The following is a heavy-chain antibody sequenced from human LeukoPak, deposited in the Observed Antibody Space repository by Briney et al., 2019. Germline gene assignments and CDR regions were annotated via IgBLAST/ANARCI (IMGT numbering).Heavy chain of an antibody. V-gene: IGHV1-8*01. CDR1: GYTFPSYD. D-gene: IGHD3-22*01. CDR2: MNPNSGNT. CDR3: ARDIRTRYDSSGYSFYY. Sequence: ASVKVSCKTSGYTFPSYDINWVRQATGQGLEWMGWMNPNSGNTGYTQKFQGRVTISRNTSITTAYMELSRLRSDDTAVYYCARDIRTRYDSSGYSFYYWGQGTLVTVSS. J-gene: IGHJ4*02.